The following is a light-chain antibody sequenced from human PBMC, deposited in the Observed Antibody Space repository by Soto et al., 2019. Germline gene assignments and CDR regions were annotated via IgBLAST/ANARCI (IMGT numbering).Light chain of an antibody. J-gene: IGKJ2*01. CDR1: QSVTNNY. V-gene: IGKV3-20*01. CDR2: GAS. Sequence: EIVLVQSPGTLSLSPGERATLSCRASQSVTNNYLAWYQQKPGQAPRLLIYGASSRATGVPDRFSGSGSGADLTLSITTLEPEDFAVCYFHQYSVSPLMYTFGQGTKVGVK. CDR3: HQYSVSPLMYT.